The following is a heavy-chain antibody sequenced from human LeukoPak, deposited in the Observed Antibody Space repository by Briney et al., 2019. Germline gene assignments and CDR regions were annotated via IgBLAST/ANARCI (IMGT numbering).Heavy chain of an antibody. CDR2: VDPEDGET. Sequence: ASVKVSCKVSGYTFTDYYMHWVQQAPGKGLEWMGLVDPEDGETIYAEKFQGRVTITADTSTDTAYMELSSLRSEDTAVYYCATDVRHYDSSGYYWGQGTLVTVSS. CDR1: GYTFTDYY. J-gene: IGHJ4*02. CDR3: ATDVRHYDSSGYY. V-gene: IGHV1-69-2*01. D-gene: IGHD3-22*01.